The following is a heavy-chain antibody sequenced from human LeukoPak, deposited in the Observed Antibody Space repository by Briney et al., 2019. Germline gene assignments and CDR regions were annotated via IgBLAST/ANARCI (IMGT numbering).Heavy chain of an antibody. V-gene: IGHV3-48*03. Sequence: GGSLRLSCAASGFTFSSYEMNWVRQAPGKGLEWVSYISSSGSTIYYADSVKGRFTISRDNAKNSLYLQMNSLRAEDTAVYYCARGTTVTTRWFDPWGQGTLVTVSS. CDR3: ARGTTVTTRWFDP. CDR2: ISSSGSTI. D-gene: IGHD4-17*01. J-gene: IGHJ5*02. CDR1: GFTFSSYE.